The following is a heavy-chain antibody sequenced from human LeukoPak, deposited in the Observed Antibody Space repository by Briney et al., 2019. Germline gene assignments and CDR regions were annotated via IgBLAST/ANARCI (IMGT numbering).Heavy chain of an antibody. D-gene: IGHD3-9*01. V-gene: IGHV4-59*01. CDR2: LSKSGNT. CDR1: GGSLSSYY. CDR3: ARARYVNSFYAFDI. Sequence: SETLSLTCTVPGGSLSSYYWSWIRLPPGKGLEWIGYLSKSGNTNYSPSLKSRVNIFGDTSKNQFFLKLSSVTAADTAMYYCARARYVNSFYAFDIWGQGTLVTVSS. J-gene: IGHJ3*02.